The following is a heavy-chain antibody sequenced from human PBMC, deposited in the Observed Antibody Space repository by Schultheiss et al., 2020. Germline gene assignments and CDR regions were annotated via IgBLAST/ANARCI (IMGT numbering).Heavy chain of an antibody. CDR2: IVVGSGNT. V-gene: IGHV1-58*02. CDR1: GGTFSSYA. D-gene: IGHD3-3*01. J-gene: IGHJ4*02. CDR3: AAPNNYDFWSGYSALDY. Sequence: SVKVSCKASGGTFSSYAISWVRQAPGQGLEWIGWIVVGSGNTNYAQKFQERVTITRDMSTSTAYMELSSLRSEDTAVYYCAAPNNYDFWSGYSALDYWGQGTLVTVSS.